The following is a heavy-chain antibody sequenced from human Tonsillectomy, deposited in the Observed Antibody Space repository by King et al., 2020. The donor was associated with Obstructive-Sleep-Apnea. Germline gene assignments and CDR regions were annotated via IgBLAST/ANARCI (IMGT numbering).Heavy chain of an antibody. J-gene: IGHJ4*02. V-gene: IGHV4-38-2*02. Sequence: QLQESGPGLVKPSETLSLTCTVSGYSISSGHYWGWVRQPPGKGLEGIGTIYHSGSTYYNPSLKSRVTISVDTSKNQSSLKLSSVTAADTAVFHCARGRAQTGTAGHFFDHWGQGTLVTVSS. CDR3: ARGRAQTGTAGHFFDH. CDR2: IYHSGST. D-gene: IGHD1-7*01. CDR1: GYSISSGHY.